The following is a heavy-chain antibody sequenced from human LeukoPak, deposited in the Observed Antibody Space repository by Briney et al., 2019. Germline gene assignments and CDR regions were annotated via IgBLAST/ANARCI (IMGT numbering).Heavy chain of an antibody. Sequence: ASVKVSCKASGYTFTGYYMHWVRQAPGQGLEWMGWINPNSGGTNYAQKFQGRVTMTRDTSISAAYMELSRLRSDDTAVYYCARVLYSGSYSGDYWGQGTLVTVSS. CDR3: ARVLYSGSYSGDY. CDR2: INPNSGGT. D-gene: IGHD1-26*01. J-gene: IGHJ4*02. CDR1: GYTFTGYY. V-gene: IGHV1-2*02.